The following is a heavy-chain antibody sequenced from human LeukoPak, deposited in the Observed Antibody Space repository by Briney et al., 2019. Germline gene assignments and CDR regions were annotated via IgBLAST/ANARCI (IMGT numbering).Heavy chain of an antibody. V-gene: IGHV4-59*12. Sequence: PSETLSLTCTVSGGSISRYYWSWIRQPPGKGLEWIGYVHYSGGTNYNASLKSRVTISVQTSKNQFSLRLTSLTAADTAVYYCARDSGFDGDYFDYWGQGTLVTVSS. CDR1: GGSISRYY. CDR2: VHYSGGT. J-gene: IGHJ4*02. CDR3: ARDSGFDGDYFDY. D-gene: IGHD5-12*01.